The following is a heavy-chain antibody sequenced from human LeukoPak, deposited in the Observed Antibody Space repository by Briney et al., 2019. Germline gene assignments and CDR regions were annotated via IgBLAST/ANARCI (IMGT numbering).Heavy chain of an antibody. D-gene: IGHD6-19*01. J-gene: IGHJ4*02. CDR3: ATGEDSSGWYVY. CDR1: GYTLTELS. Sequence: ASVKVSRKVSGYTLTELSMHWVRRAPGKGLEWMGGFDPEDGETIYAQKFQGRVTMTEDTSTDTAYMELSSLRSEDTAVYYCATGEDSSGWYVYWGQGTLVTVSS. V-gene: IGHV1-24*01. CDR2: FDPEDGET.